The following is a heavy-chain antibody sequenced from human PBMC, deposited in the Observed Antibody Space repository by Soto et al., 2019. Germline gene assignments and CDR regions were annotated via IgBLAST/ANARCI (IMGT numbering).Heavy chain of an antibody. J-gene: IGHJ4*02. Sequence: PSETLSLTCTVSGGSINSNNWWMWVRQSPEKGLEWIGEIYHSGTTNYNPSFNSRVTMSVDKSNNQFSLMLTSVTAEDTAIYYCAREGGSGTFMGFDYWGQGTLVTVSS. V-gene: IGHV4-4*02. CDR3: AREGGSGTFMGFDY. CDR2: IYHSGTT. D-gene: IGHD1-1*01. CDR1: GGSINSNNW.